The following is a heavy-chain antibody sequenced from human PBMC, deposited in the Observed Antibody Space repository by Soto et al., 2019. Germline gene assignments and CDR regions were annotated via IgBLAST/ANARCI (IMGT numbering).Heavy chain of an antibody. V-gene: IGHV1-69*01. CDR2: IIPIFGTA. CDR1: GGTFSSYA. Sequence: QVQLVQSGAEVKKPGSSVKVSCKASGGTFSSYAISWVRQAHGQGLEWMGGIIPIFGTANYAQKFQGRVTITADESTSTAYMELSSLRSEDTAVYYCATKGYGYNYLGLDAFDIWGQGTMVTVSS. J-gene: IGHJ3*02. CDR3: ATKGYGYNYLGLDAFDI. D-gene: IGHD5-12*01.